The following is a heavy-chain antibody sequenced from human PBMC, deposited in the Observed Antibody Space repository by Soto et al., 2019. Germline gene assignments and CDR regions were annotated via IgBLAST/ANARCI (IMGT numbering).Heavy chain of an antibody. CDR2: ISYDGSNK. J-gene: IGHJ4*02. CDR1: WFTFSSYG. V-gene: IGHV3-30*18. CDR3: AKVEARYSSGPSDY. D-gene: IGHD6-19*01. Sequence: PGGSLRLSCAASWFTFSSYGMPWVRQAPGKGLEWVAVISYDGSNKYYADSVKGRFTISRDNSKNTLYLQMNSLRAEDTAVYYCAKVEARYSSGPSDYWGQQTRVTNSS.